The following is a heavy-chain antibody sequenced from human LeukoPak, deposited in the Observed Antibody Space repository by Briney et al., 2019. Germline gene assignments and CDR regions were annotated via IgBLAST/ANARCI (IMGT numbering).Heavy chain of an antibody. J-gene: IGHJ4*02. CDR1: GFTFSDYD. CDR3: VRVAKERVGGVYYFDY. D-gene: IGHD1-1*01. V-gene: IGHV3-13*01. CDR2: IGTAGDT. Sequence: PGGSLRLSCAASGFTFSDYDMHWVRQATGKGLEWVSAIGTAGDTYYTGSVKGRFTIPRGNAKNSLYLQMNSLRAGDTAVYYCVRVAKERVGGVYYFDYWGQGTPVTVSS.